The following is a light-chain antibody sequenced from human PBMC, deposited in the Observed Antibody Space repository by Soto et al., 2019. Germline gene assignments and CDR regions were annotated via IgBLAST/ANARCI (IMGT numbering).Light chain of an antibody. J-gene: IGKJ1*01. Sequence: DIQMTQSPSSLSASVGDRVTITCRTSQRIGTHLNWYHEKPGKAPKLLIYAASSLQSGAPSRFSGSGSETDFTLTISSLQPEDFATYYCQQSYSTPWTFGQGTKVDIK. CDR2: AAS. CDR3: QQSYSTPWT. V-gene: IGKV1-39*01. CDR1: QRIGTH.